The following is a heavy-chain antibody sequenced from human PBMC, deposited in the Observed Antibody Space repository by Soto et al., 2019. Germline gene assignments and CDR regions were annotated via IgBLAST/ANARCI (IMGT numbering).Heavy chain of an antibody. CDR3: ARARGGWYVDY. CDR1: GFTFSTYS. J-gene: IGHJ4*02. D-gene: IGHD2-15*01. CDR2: ISSSSSTI. V-gene: IGHV3-48*02. Sequence: EVQLVESGGGLVQPGGSLRLSCAASGFTFSTYSMNWVRQAPGKGLEWVSYISSSSSTIYYADSVKGRFTISRDNAKNSRYLQMSSLSDEDTAVYYWARARGGWYVDYWGQGTLVAVSS.